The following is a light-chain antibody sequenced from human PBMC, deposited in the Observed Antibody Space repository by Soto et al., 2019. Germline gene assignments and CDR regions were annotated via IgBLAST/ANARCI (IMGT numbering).Light chain of an antibody. V-gene: IGKV3-15*01. Sequence: EIVMTQSPATLSVFPGERATLSCRASHSLNGNLAWYQQKPGQSPRLLIYGTSTRATGIPARFSGSRSGTDFTLTVSRLEPEDFAVYYCQHYGTAPPRYTFGQGTKLEIK. CDR1: HSLNGN. J-gene: IGKJ2*01. CDR2: GTS. CDR3: QHYGTAPPRYT.